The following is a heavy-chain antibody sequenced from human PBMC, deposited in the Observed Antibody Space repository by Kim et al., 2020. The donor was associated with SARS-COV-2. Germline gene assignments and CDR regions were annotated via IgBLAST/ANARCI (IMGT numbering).Heavy chain of an antibody. V-gene: IGHV4-31*03. J-gene: IGHJ6*02. CDR1: GGSISSGGYY. D-gene: IGHD3-9*01. CDR3: ARARLLTDYGMDV. Sequence: SETLSLTCTVSGGSISSGGYYWSWIRQHPGKGLEWIGYIYYSGSTYYNPSLKSRVTISVDTSKNQFSLKLSSVTAADTAVYYCARARLLTDYGMDVWGQGTTVTVSS. CDR2: IYYSGST.